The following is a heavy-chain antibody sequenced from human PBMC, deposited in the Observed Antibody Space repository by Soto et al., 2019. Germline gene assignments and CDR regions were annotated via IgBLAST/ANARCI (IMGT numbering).Heavy chain of an antibody. CDR3: ARAGYSRSWFEY. CDR2: IWYDGTNK. V-gene: IGHV3-33*01. J-gene: IGHJ5*01. CDR1: GFTFSNYV. Sequence: QVQLVESGGGVVQPGRSLRLSCAASGFTFSNYVMHWVRQAPGKGLEWVAVIWYDGTNKYYVDSVKGRFTISRDNSKNTLYLQMNSLRAEDTAMYSCARAGYSRSWFEYWGQGTLVTVSS. D-gene: IGHD6-13*01.